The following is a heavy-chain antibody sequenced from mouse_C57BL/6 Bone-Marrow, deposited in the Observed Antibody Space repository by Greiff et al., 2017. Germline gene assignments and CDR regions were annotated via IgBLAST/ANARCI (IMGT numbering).Heavy chain of an antibody. CDR2: ISYDGSN. CDR3: ARECGREGNYFDY. CDR1: GYSITSGYY. D-gene: IGHD1-1*01. V-gene: IGHV3-6*01. Sequence: EVKLMESGPGLVKPSQSLSLTCSVTGYSITSGYYWNWIRQFPGNKLEWMGYISYDGSNNYNPSLKNRISITRDTSKNQFFLKLNSVTTEDTATYYCARECGREGNYFDYWGQGTTLTVSS. J-gene: IGHJ2*01.